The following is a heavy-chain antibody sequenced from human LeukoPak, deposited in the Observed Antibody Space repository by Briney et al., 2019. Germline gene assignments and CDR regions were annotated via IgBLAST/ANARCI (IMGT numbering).Heavy chain of an antibody. CDR1: GYTFTSYY. V-gene: IGHV1-46*01. CDR3: ARASYTADRFYYYYYGMDV. D-gene: IGHD5-18*01. Sequence: ASVKVPCKASGYTFTSYYMHWVRQAPGRGLEWMGIINPSGGSTSYAQKFQGRVTMTRDTSTSTVYMELSSLRSEDTAVYYCARASYTADRFYYYYYGMDVWGQGTTVTVSS. J-gene: IGHJ6*02. CDR2: INPSGGST.